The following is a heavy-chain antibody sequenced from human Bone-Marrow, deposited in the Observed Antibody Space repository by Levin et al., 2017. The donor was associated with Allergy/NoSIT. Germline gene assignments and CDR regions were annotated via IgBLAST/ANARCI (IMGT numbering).Heavy chain of an antibody. V-gene: IGHV3-30-3*01. CDR2: ISYDGSNK. Sequence: PGGSLRLSCAASGFTFSSYAMHWVRQAPGKGLEWVAVISYDGSNKYYADSVKGRFTISRDNSKNTLYLQMNSLRAEDTAVYYCARDRGYYDSSGGEDYWGQGTLVTVSS. J-gene: IGHJ4*02. CDR1: GFTFSSYA. D-gene: IGHD3-22*01. CDR3: ARDRGYYDSSGGEDY.